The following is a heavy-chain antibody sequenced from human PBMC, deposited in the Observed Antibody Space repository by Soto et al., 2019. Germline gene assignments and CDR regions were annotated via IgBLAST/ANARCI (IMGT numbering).Heavy chain of an antibody. CDR1: GFTFTRYS. Sequence: EVQLVESGGGLVKPGGSLRLSCAASGFTFTRYSMNWVSQAPGKGFEWVSSISSTTNYIYYGEPMKGRFTISGDNAKNTLYLEMNSLRAEDTAVYYCARESEDLTANFDYWGQGTLVTVSS. V-gene: IGHV3-21*06. CDR2: ISSTTNYI. CDR3: ARESEDLTANFDY. J-gene: IGHJ4*02.